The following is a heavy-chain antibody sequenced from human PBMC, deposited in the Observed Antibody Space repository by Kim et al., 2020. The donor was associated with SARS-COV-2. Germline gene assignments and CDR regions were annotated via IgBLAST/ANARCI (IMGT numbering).Heavy chain of an antibody. J-gene: IGHJ4*02. CDR1: GFTVSTKT. CDR3: GVEENTSGYSLDH. D-gene: IGHD3-22*01. CDR2: IYFDGVR. V-gene: IGHV3-53*01. Sequence: GGSLRLSCAASGFTVSTKTMYWVRQAPGKGLEWVSLIYFDGVRGYADSARGRFTTSRDSAKNTLFLQMNSLRAEDTAVYYCGVEENTSGYSLDHWGQGTL.